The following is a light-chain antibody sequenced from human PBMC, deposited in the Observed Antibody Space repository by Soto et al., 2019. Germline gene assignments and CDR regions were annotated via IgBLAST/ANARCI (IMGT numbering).Light chain of an antibody. CDR1: QSVAGN. J-gene: IGKJ5*01. V-gene: IGKV3-20*01. Sequence: EIVMPQSPATLSVSPVERATLSCRASQSVAGNLAWYQQKPGQAPRLLIYAASSRATGIPDRFSGSVSGTGFTLTISRLEPEDFAVYDCQHYGTSITFGQGTRLEIK. CDR2: AAS. CDR3: QHYGTSIT.